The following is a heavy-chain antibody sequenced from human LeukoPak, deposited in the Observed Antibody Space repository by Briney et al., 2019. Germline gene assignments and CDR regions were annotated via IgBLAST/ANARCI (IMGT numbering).Heavy chain of an antibody. CDR1: GYTFDDYG. D-gene: IGHD1-26*01. CDR2: IYSGGST. CDR3: ARGFPSGSYPY. J-gene: IGHJ4*02. Sequence: GGSLRVSCAASGYTFDDYGMSWVRQAPGKGLEWVSVIYSGGSTYYADSVKGRFTISRDNSKNTLYLQMNSLRAEDTAVYYCARGFPSGSYPYWGQGTLVTVSS. V-gene: IGHV3-53*01.